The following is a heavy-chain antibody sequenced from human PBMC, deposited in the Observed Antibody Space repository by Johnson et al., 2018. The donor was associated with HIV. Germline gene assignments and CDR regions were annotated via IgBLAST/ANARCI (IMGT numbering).Heavy chain of an antibody. CDR3: AKDRGYSGYEGDAFDI. CDR1: GFTFSDYY. J-gene: IGHJ3*02. V-gene: IGHV3-20*04. CDR2: INWNGGST. D-gene: IGHD5-12*01. Sequence: EVQLVESGGGLVKPGGSLRLSCAASGFTFSDYYMSWIRQAPGKGLEWVSGINWNGGSTGYVDSVKGRFTISRDNAKNSLYLQMNSLRAEDTAVYYCAKDRGYSGYEGDAFDIWGQGTMVTVSS.